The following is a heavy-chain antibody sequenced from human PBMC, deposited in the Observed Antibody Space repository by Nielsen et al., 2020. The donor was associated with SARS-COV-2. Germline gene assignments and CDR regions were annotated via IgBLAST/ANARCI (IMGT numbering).Heavy chain of an antibody. CDR1: GYTFTSYY. J-gene: IGHJ6*02. CDR2: INPSGGST. V-gene: IGHV1-46*01. CDR3: AREGDIVVVVAATYYYYGMDV. Sequence: ASVQVSCKASGYTFTSYYMHWVRQSPRQGLEWMGIINPSGGSTNYAQKLQGRVTMTTDTSTSTAYMELRSLRSDDTAVYYCAREGDIVVVVAATYYYYGMDVWGQGTTVTVSS. D-gene: IGHD2-15*01.